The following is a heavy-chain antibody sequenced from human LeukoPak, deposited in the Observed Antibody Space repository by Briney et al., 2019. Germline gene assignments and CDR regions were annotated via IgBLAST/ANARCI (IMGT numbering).Heavy chain of an antibody. CDR2: INPNSGGT. D-gene: IGHD3-10*01. V-gene: IGHV1-2*02. Sequence: GVSVKVSCKASGYTFTGYYMHWVRQAPGQGLEWMGWINPNSGGTNYAQKFQGRVTMTRDTSISTAYMELSRLRSDDTAVYYCEELLWSDAFDIWGQGTMVTVSS. J-gene: IGHJ3*02. CDR1: GYTFTGYY. CDR3: EELLWSDAFDI.